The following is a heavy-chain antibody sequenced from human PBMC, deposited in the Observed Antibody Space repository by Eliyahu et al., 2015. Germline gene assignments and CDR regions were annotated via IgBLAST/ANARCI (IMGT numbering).Heavy chain of an antibody. CDR2: ISGTTGRT. Sequence: EVQLLESGGGLEQPGGSLTLSCAASGFTFSDYPMNWVRQAPGKGLEWVSTISGTTGRTYYADSVRGRFTVSRDNSKNTVYLQMNSLRAEDTAIYYCAKEERWLQPFDFWGQGTLVTVSS. J-gene: IGHJ4*02. D-gene: IGHD5-24*01. CDR3: AKEERWLQPFDF. V-gene: IGHV3-23*01. CDR1: GFTFSDYP.